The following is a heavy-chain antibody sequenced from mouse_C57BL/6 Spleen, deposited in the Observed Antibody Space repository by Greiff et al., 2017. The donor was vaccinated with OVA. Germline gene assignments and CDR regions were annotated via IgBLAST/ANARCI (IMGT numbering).Heavy chain of an antibody. CDR3: AIVYDGYNAWIAY. D-gene: IGHD2-2*01. V-gene: IGHV1-74*01. J-gene: IGHJ3*01. CDR2: IHPSDSDT. Sequence: QVQLKQPGAELVKPGASVKVSCKASGYTFTSYWMHWVKQRPGQGLEWIGRIHPSDSDTNYNQKFKGKATLTVDKSSSTAYMQLSSLTSADSAVYYGAIVYDGYNAWIAYWGQGTLVTVSA. CDR1: GYTFTSYW.